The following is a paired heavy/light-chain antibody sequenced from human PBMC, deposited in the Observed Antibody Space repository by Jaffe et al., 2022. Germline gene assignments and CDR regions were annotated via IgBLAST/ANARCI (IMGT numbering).Heavy chain of an antibody. J-gene: IGHJ5*02. CDR2: IYHSGST. Sequence: QVQLQESGPGLVKPSETLSLTCAVSGYSISSGYYWGWIRQPPGKGLEWIGSIYHSGSTYYNPSLKSRVTISVDTSKNQFSLKLSSVTAADTAVYYCARVDVLLWFGVPIRWGWFDPWGQGTLVTVSS. V-gene: IGHV4-38-2*01. CDR1: GYSISSGYY. CDR3: ARVDVLLWFGVPIRWGWFDP. D-gene: IGHD3-10*01.
Light chain of an antibody. CDR2: WAS. CDR1: QSVLYSSNNKNY. V-gene: IGKV4-1*01. J-gene: IGKJ1*01. CDR3: QQYYSVQT. Sequence: DIVMTQSPDSLAVSLGERATINCKSSQSVLYSSNNKNYLAWYQQKPGQPPKLLIYWASTRESGVPDRFSGSGSGTDFTLTISSLQAEDVAVYYCQQYYSVQTFGQGTKVEIK.